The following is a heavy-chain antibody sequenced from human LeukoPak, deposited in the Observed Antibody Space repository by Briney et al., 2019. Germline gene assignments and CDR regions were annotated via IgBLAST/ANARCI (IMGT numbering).Heavy chain of an antibody. V-gene: IGHV3-30*02. CDR1: GFPFSAYA. Sequence: GGSLRLSCAASGFPFSAYAIHWVRRARGKGLEWVAFIRYDGSNKYYADSVKGRFTISRDNSKNTLYLQMNSLKPEDTAVYYCAKDYHYDILTGYFDYWGQGTLVTVSS. CDR3: AKDYHYDILTGYFDY. D-gene: IGHD3-9*01. J-gene: IGHJ4*02. CDR2: IRYDGSNK.